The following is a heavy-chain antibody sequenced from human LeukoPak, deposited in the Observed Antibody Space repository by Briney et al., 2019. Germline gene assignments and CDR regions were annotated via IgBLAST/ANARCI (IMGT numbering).Heavy chain of an antibody. D-gene: IGHD1-26*01. CDR3: ARHSGK. CDR2: IYYSGIT. V-gene: IGHV4-39*01. CDR1: GDSITSNSYY. J-gene: IGHJ4*02. Sequence: SETLSLTCTVSGDSITSNSYYWGWIRQPPGKGLEWIGSIYYSGITSYSPSLKSRVTISVDTSKNQFSLKLSSVTAADTAVYYCARHSGKWGQGTLVTVSS.